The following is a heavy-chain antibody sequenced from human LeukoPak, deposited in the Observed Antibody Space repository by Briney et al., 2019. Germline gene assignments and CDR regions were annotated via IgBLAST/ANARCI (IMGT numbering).Heavy chain of an antibody. CDR2: ISASGAGT. CDR1: GFTFSSYA. J-gene: IGHJ4*02. CDR3: AREGVRGSGSYYNVKDY. V-gene: IGHV3-23*01. Sequence: GESLRLSCSVSGFTFSSYAVSWVRQAPGKGLEWVSSISASGAGTYYADSVKGRFTISRDNSKNTSYLQMNSLRAEDTAVYYCAREGVRGSGSYYNVKDYWGQGSLVTVSS. D-gene: IGHD3-10*01.